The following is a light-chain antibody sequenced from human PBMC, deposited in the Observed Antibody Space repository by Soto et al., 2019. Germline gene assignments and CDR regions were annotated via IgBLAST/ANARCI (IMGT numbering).Light chain of an antibody. CDR3: CSYAGDVV. Sequence: QSALTQPASVSGSPGQSITISCTGTSSDVGSYNLSSWYQQHPGKAPKLLIYEGSKRPSGVSNRFSGSKSGNTASLTISGLQAEDEADYYCCSYAGDVVFGGGTKVTVL. CDR2: EGS. CDR1: SSDVGSYNL. J-gene: IGLJ2*01. V-gene: IGLV2-23*01.